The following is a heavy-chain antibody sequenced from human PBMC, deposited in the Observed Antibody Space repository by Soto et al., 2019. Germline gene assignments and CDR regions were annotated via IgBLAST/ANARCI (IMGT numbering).Heavy chain of an antibody. J-gene: IGHJ4*02. CDR2: ISANNGNT. CDR1: GYTFTSYG. V-gene: IGHV1-18*01. D-gene: IGHD1-26*01. CDR3: ARGRGSYDLEY. Sequence: QVQLVQSGAEVKKPGASVKVSCKASGYTFTSYGISWVRQAPGQGLEWMGWISANNGNTNYAQKLQGRDTMTTDTATSTAYTEVRSLRSDDTAVHYCARGRGSYDLEYCGQGTLVTVSS.